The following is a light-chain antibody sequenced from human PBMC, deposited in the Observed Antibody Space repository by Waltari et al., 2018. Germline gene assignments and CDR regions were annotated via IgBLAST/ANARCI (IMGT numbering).Light chain of an antibody. CDR1: QDISNY. CDR2: DAS. V-gene: IGKV1-33*01. J-gene: IGKJ4*01. CDR3: QQCDNLPLT. Sequence: DIQMTQSPSSLSASVGDRVTITCQASQDISNYLNWYQQKPGKAPKLLIYDASNLETGVPSRFSGSGAWTDFTFTISSLQPEDIATYYCQQCDNLPLTFGGGTKVEIK.